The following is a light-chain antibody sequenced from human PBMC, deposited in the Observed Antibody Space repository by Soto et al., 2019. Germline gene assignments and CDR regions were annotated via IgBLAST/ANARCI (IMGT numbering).Light chain of an antibody. Sequence: QSVLTQPPSVSGAPGQRVTISCTWSSSNIGAGYDVHWYQQLPGTAPKLLIYGNSNRPSGVPDRFSGSKSGTSASLAITGLQAEDEADYYCQSYDSSLSGVVFGGGTKLTLL. CDR2: GNS. CDR1: SSNIGAGYD. V-gene: IGLV1-40*01. J-gene: IGLJ2*01. CDR3: QSYDSSLSGVV.